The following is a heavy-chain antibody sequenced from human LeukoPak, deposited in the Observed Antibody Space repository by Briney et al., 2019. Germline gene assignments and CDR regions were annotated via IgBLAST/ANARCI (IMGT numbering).Heavy chain of an antibody. D-gene: IGHD2-15*01. CDR2: IYHSGST. Sequence: PSETLSLTCAVSGGSISSSNWWSWVRQPPGKGLEWIGEIYHSGSTNYNPSLKSRVTISVDTSKNQFSLKLSSVTAADTAVYYCARHAESTLADWGQGTLVTVSS. CDR1: GGSISSSNW. V-gene: IGHV4-4*02. CDR3: ARHAESTLAD. J-gene: IGHJ4*02.